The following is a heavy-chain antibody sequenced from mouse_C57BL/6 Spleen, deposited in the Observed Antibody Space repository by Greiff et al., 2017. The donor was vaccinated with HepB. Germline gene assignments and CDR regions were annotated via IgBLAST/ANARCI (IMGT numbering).Heavy chain of an antibody. J-gene: IGHJ1*03. CDR2: IDPENGDT. CDR3: TRDGSSYLYWYFDV. V-gene: IGHV14-4*01. Sequence: EVKLQESGAELVRPGASVKLSCTASGFNIKDDYMHWVKQRPEQGLEWIGWIDPENGDTEYASKFQGKATITADTSSNTAYLQLSSLTSEDTAVYYCTRDGSSYLYWYFDVWGTGTTVTVSS. D-gene: IGHD1-1*01. CDR1: GFNIKDDY.